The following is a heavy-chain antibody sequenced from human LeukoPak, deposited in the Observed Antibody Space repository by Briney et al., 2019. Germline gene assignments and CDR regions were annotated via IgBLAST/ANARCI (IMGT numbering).Heavy chain of an antibody. V-gene: IGHV1-2*02. Sequence: ASVKVSCKASGYTFTCYYMHWVRQAPGQGLEWMGWINPNSGGTNYAQKFQGRVTMTRDTSISTAYMELSRLRSDDTAVYYCARSLGTYDSSGSPLDYWGQGTLVTVSS. CDR1: GYTFTCYY. D-gene: IGHD3-22*01. CDR2: INPNSGGT. CDR3: ARSLGTYDSSGSPLDY. J-gene: IGHJ4*02.